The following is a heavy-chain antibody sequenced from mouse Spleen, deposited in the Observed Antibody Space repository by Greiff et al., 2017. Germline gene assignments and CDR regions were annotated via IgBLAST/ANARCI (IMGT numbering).Heavy chain of an antibody. D-gene: IGHD3-2*02. V-gene: IGHV1-82*01. Sequence: QVQLQQSGAELVKPGASVKISCKASGYAFSSSWMNWVKQRPGKGLEWIGLIYPGDGGTNYNGKFKGKATLTADKSSSTAYMQLSSLTSEDSAVYCCARAGGQDEFDYWGQGTPVTVSA. CDR3: ARAGGQDEFDY. CDR1: GYAFSSSW. J-gene: IGHJ3*01. CDR2: IYPGDGGT.